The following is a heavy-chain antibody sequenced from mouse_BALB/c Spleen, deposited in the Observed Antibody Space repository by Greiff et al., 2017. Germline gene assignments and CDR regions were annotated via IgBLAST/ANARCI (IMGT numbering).Heavy chain of an antibody. CDR3: ARMITTVDMDY. Sequence: QVTLKESGPGILQPSQTLSLTCSFSGFSLSTSGMGVSWIRQPSGKGLEWLAHIYWDDDERYNPSLKSRLTISKDTSRNQVFLKITSVDTADTATDYCARMITTVDMDYWGQGTLVTVSS. CDR1: GFSLSTSGMG. CDR2: IYWDDDE. V-gene: IGHV8-12*01. J-gene: IGHJ4*01. D-gene: IGHD2-4*01.